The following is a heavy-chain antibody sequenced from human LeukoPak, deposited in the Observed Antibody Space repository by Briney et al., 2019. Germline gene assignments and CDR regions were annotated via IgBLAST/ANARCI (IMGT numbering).Heavy chain of an antibody. Sequence: SETLSLTCAVYGGSLCGYYWSCIRQPPGKGREGIMQINHSVSTNYHPPLKSPVTISLDTSKNQISLTLGSVAAADTAVYYCARGPLSIVGALQYDYWGQGTLVTVSS. V-gene: IGHV4-34*01. D-gene: IGHD1-26*01. J-gene: IGHJ4*02. CDR2: INHSVST. CDR1: GGSLCGYY. CDR3: ARGPLSIVGALQYDY.